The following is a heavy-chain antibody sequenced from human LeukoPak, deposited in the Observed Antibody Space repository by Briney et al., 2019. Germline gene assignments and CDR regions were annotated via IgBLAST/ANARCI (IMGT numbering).Heavy chain of an antibody. CDR3: ARARSGSYYAFDI. CDR2: IYSGGST. Sequence: GGSLRLYCAASGFTVSSNYMSWVRQAPGKGLEWVSVIYSGGSTYYADSVKGRFTISRDNSKNTLYLQMNSLRAEDTAVYYCARARSGSYYAFDIWGQGTMVTVSS. D-gene: IGHD1-26*01. V-gene: IGHV3-53*01. J-gene: IGHJ3*02. CDR1: GFTVSSNY.